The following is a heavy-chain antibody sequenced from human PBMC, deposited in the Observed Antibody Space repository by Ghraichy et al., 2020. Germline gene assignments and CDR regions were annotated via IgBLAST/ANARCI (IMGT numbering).Heavy chain of an antibody. CDR1: GDSVSTNSAA. CDR3: VRYRGWSNCFDP. J-gene: IGHJ5*02. V-gene: IGHV6-1*01. Sequence: SETLSLTCAISGDSVSTNSAAWNWIRQSPSRGLEWLGRTYYRSTWYNDYAVSVKSRITINPDTSKNQFSLHLNSVTPEDTAGYYVVRYRGWSNCFDPWGHGPSLTLS. CDR2: TYYRSTWYN. D-gene: IGHD6-19*01.